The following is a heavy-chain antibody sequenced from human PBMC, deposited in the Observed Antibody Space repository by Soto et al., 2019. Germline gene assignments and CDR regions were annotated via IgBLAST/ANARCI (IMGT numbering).Heavy chain of an antibody. CDR1: GFTFNNAW. CDR3: TTGFVGYCSGGSCNYYYYYGMDV. Sequence: GGSLRLSCAASGFTFNNAWMNWVRQAPGKGLEWVGRIKSKTDGGTTDYAAPVKGRFTISRDDSKNTLYLQMNSLKTEDTAVYYCTTGFVGYCSGGSCNYYYYYGMDVWGQGTTVTVSS. J-gene: IGHJ6*02. CDR2: IKSKTDGGTT. V-gene: IGHV3-15*07. D-gene: IGHD2-15*01.